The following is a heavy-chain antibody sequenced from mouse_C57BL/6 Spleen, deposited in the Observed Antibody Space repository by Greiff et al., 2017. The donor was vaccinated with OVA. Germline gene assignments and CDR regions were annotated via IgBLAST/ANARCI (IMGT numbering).Heavy chain of an antibody. CDR2: IYPGDGDT. V-gene: IGHV1-80*01. CDR3: AREGYYGYLFAY. CDR1: GYAFSSYW. D-gene: IGHD2-2*01. J-gene: IGHJ3*01. Sequence: QVQLQQSGAELVKPGASVKISCKASGYAFSSYWMNWVKQRPGKGLEWIGQIYPGDGDTNYNGKFKGKATLTADKSSSTAYMQLSSLTFEDSGVYFRAREGYYGYLFAYRGQGTLVTFAA.